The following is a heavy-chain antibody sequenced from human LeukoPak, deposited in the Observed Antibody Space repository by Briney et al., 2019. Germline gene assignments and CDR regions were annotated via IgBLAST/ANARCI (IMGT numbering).Heavy chain of an antibody. CDR3: SRDATGDH. CDR2: SRNRAKSYTT. J-gene: IGHJ4*02. Sequence: GGSLRLSCAVSGFTFSDHYMDWVRQAPGKGLGWVGRSRNRAKSYTTDYAASVKGRFTISRDDSKSTLYLQMNSLETGDTAVYYCSRDATGDHWGQGTLVSVSS. CDR1: GFTFSDHY. V-gene: IGHV3-72*01.